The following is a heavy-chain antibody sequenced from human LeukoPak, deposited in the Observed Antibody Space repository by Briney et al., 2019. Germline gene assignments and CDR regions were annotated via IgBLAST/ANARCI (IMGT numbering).Heavy chain of an antibody. CDR1: RYSFATYW. J-gene: IGHJ3*02. D-gene: IGHD3-16*02. Sequence: RGESLKISCKGSRYSFATYWIGWVRQMPGKGLEWMGIIYPGDSVARYSPSFQGHITISADKSINTAYLQWSSLKASDTAIYYRARQGLRGLIPDAFDIWGQGTMITVSS. CDR2: IYPGDSVA. V-gene: IGHV5-51*01. CDR3: ARQGLRGLIPDAFDI.